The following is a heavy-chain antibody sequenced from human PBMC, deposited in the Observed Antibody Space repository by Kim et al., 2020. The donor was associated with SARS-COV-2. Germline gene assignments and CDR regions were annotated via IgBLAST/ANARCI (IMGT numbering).Heavy chain of an antibody. CDR3: ARLPDISGWPLDY. D-gene: IGHD6-19*01. Sequence: SETLSLTCTVSGGSLNGYFWTWIRQSPEKGLEWIGYIRYTGRTEYNPSLKSRVTMSLDTSKNQFSLKVTSVAPADTAVYYCARLPDISGWPLDYWGQGTL. CDR1: GGSLNGYF. V-gene: IGHV4-59*13. J-gene: IGHJ4*02. CDR2: IRYTGRT.